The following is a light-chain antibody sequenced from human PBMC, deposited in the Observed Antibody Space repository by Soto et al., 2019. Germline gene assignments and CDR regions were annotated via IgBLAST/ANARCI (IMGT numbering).Light chain of an antibody. V-gene: IGLV2-14*01. CDR1: SSDVGGYDY. CDR3: SSYSLSTAYL. Sequence: QSALTQPASVSGSPGQSITISCTGTSSDVGGYDYVSWYQIHPGKAPKLMVFEVSNRPSGVSYRFSGSKSGNTASLTISGLQAEDEADYFCSSYSLSTAYLSGNGTKVTVL. CDR2: EVS. J-gene: IGLJ1*01.